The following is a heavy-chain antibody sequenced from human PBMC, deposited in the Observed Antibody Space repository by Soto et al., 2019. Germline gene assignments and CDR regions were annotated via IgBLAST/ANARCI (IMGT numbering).Heavy chain of an antibody. CDR1: GFTFSSYS. CDR2: ISSSSSYI. J-gene: IGHJ3*02. CDR3: ASSGGSYSAAFDI. V-gene: IGHV3-21*01. D-gene: IGHD1-26*01. Sequence: GSLILSCAASGFTFSSYSMNWVRQAPGKGLEWVSSISSSSSYIYYADSVKGRFTISRDNAKNSLYLQMNSLRAEDTAVYYCASSGGSYSAAFDIWGQGTMVTVSS.